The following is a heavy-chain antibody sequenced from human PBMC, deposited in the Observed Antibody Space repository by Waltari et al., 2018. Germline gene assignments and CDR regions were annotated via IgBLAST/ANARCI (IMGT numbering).Heavy chain of an antibody. CDR2: IKHSGST. J-gene: IGHJ6*02. CDR1: GGSFSGYY. D-gene: IGHD2-15*01. V-gene: IGHV4-34*01. Sequence: QVQLQQWGAGLLKPSETLSLTCAVYGGSFSGYYWSWIRQPPGKGLEWIGEIKHSGSTNYNPSLKSRVTISVDTSKNQFSLKLSSVTAADTAVYYCARGRKERYCSGGSCRKYYYYGMDVWGQGTTVTVSS. CDR3: ARGRKERYCSGGSCRKYYYYGMDV.